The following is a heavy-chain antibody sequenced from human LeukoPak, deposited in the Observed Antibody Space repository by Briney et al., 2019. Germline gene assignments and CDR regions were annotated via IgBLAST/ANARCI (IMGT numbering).Heavy chain of an antibody. CDR2: IHYSGDT. Sequence: SETLSLTCSVSSVSISSFFWSWIRQPPGKGLEWIGSIHYSGDTKYNPSLKSRVSLSVDTSKQQFSLRLTPVTAADTAVYYCARDLELERNRWNYFESWGQGTLVTVSS. V-gene: IGHV4-59*01. J-gene: IGHJ4*02. CDR3: ARDLELERNRWNYFES. CDR1: SVSISSFF. D-gene: IGHD1-1*01.